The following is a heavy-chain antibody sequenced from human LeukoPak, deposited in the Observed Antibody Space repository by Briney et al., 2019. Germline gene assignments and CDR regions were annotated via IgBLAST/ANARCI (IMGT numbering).Heavy chain of an antibody. V-gene: IGHV1-18*01. D-gene: IGHD3-22*01. J-gene: IGHJ6*02. CDR1: GYTFTSYG. CDR2: ISAYNGNT. CDR3: ARVPSITMIVVVMSVGDYYYGMDV. Sequence: VASVKVSCKASGYTFTSYGISWVRQAPGQGLEWMGWISAYNGNTNYAQKLQGRVTMTTDTSTSTAYMELRSLRSDDTAVYYCARVPSITMIVVVMSVGDYYYGMDVWGQGTTVTVSS.